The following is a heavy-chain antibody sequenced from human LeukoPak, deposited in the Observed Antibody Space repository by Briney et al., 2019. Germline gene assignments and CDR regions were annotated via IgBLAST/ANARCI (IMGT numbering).Heavy chain of an antibody. D-gene: IGHD3-22*01. V-gene: IGHV3-21*01. CDR1: GFTFSSYS. CDR3: ARDFSPVVVTPRGYFDY. Sequence: GGSLRLSCAASGFTFSSYSMNWVRQAPGKGLEWVSSISSSSSYMYYADSVKGRFTISRDNAKNSLYLHMNSLRAEDTAVYYCARDFSPVVVTPRGYFDYWGQGTLVTVSS. CDR2: ISSSSSYM. J-gene: IGHJ4*02.